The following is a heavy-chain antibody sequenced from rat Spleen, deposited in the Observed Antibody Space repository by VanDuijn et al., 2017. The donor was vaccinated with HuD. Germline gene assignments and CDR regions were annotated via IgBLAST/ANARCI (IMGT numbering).Heavy chain of an antibody. CDR2: ISPSGGST. V-gene: IGHV5S23*01. CDR3: ARHGSSYIYNWFAY. D-gene: IGHD1-2*01. Sequence: EVQLVESGGRLVQPGNSLKLSCAASGFTFSDYYMAWVRQAPKKGLEWVASISPSGGSTYYRDSVKGRFTISRDNAKSTLYLQMDSLRSEDTATYYCARHGSSYIYNWFAYWGQGTLVTVSS. CDR1: GFTFSDYY. J-gene: IGHJ3*01.